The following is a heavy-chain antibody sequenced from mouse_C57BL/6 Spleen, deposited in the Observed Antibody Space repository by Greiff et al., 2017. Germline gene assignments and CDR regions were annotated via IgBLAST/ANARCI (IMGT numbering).Heavy chain of an antibody. D-gene: IGHD1-1*01. CDR1: GYTFTDYE. V-gene: IGHV1-15*01. CDR3: TRRSLRSYFDV. J-gene: IGHJ1*03. CDR2: IDPETGGT. Sequence: VQLQQSGAELVRPGASVTLSCKASGYTFTDYEMHWVKQTPVHGLEWIGAIDPETGGTAYNQKFKGKDILTADKSSSTAYLELRSLTSEDSAVYYCTRRSLRSYFDVWGTGTTVTVSS.